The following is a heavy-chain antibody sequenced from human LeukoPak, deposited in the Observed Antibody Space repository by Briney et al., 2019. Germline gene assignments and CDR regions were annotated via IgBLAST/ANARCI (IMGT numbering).Heavy chain of an antibody. D-gene: IGHD2-15*01. CDR3: AKDLGYCSGGSCYSHSFDY. CDR1: GFTFSSYG. V-gene: IGHV3-30*18. J-gene: IGHJ4*02. CDR2: ISYDGSNK. Sequence: QPGGSLRLSCAASGFTFSSYGMHCVRQAPGKGLEWVAVISYDGSNKYYADSVKGRFTISRDNSKNTLYLQMNSLRAEDTAVYYCAKDLGYCSGGSCYSHSFDYWGQGTLVTVSS.